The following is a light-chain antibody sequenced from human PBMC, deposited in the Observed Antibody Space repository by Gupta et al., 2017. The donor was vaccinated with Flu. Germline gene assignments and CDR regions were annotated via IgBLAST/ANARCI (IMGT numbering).Light chain of an antibody. Sequence: QTVVTQEPSFSVSPGGTVILTCGLTSGSVSTDLYPNWYQQTPGQAPRTLIYNTDSRSSGVPDRFSGSILGNRAALTITGAQAEDESDYYCALFVATGAWVFGGGTKLTVL. CDR1: SGSVSTDLY. J-gene: IGLJ3*02. V-gene: IGLV8-61*01. CDR2: NTD. CDR3: ALFVATGAWV.